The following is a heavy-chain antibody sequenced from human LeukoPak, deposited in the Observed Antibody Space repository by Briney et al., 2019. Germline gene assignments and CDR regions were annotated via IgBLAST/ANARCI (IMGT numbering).Heavy chain of an antibody. CDR2: INPNSGGT. D-gene: IGHD2-2*02. CDR1: GYTFTGYY. Sequence: ASVKVSCKASGYTFTGYYMHWVRQAPGQGLEWMGWINPNSGGTNYAQKFQGRVTMTRDTSISTAYMELSRLRSDDTAVYYCASESGVPAAIRKGLYAFDIWGQGTMVTVSP. V-gene: IGHV1-2*02. J-gene: IGHJ3*02. CDR3: ASESGVPAAIRKGLYAFDI.